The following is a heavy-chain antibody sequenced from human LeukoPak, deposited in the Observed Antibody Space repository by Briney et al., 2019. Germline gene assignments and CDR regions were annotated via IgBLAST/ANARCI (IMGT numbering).Heavy chain of an antibody. D-gene: IGHD2-15*01. J-gene: IGHJ5*02. V-gene: IGHV5-51*01. CDR1: GYSINNYW. CDR3: ARQEYCSGGSCYTWSDP. CDR2: IYPADSDI. Sequence: GESLKISCKGSGYSINNYWIGWVRQMPGKGLEWMGIIYPADSDIRYSPSFQGQVTISADKSISTAYLQWSSLKASDTAMYYCARQEYCSGGSCYTWSDPWGQGTLVIVSS.